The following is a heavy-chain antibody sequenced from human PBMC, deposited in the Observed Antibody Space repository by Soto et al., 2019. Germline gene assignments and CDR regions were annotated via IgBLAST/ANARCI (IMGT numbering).Heavy chain of an antibody. D-gene: IGHD2-21*02. V-gene: IGHV3-48*02. Sequence: GGSLRLSCAASGFTFSSYSMNWVRQVPGKGLEWVSYISSSSSTIYYADSVKGRFTISRDNAKNSLYLQMNSLRDEDTAVYYCAREDATVVTRGVPYYFDYWGQGTLVTVSS. CDR1: GFTFSSYS. CDR2: ISSSSSTI. J-gene: IGHJ4*02. CDR3: AREDATVVTRGVPYYFDY.